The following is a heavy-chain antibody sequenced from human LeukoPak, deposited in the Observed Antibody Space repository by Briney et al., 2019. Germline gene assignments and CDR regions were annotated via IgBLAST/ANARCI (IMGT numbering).Heavy chain of an antibody. CDR1: GFIFSNYG. Sequence: GGSLRLSCAASGFIFSNYGMHWVRQAPGKGLEWVAFIRYDGSNQYYADSVKGRFTISRDNSKNTLYLQMNSLRAEDTAVYYCATDSGVGMATTFSILDIWGQGTMVTVSS. V-gene: IGHV3-30*02. CDR3: ATDSGVGMATTFSILDI. CDR2: IRYDGSNQ. D-gene: IGHD5-24*01. J-gene: IGHJ3*02.